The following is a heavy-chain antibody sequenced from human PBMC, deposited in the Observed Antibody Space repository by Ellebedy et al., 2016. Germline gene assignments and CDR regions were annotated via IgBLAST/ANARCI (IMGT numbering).Heavy chain of an antibody. CDR1: GFTFSSYW. Sequence: GGSLRLSXAGSGFTFSSYWMTWVRRAPGKGLEWVANINQDGSERYYADSVEGRFTISRDNAKSTLYLQMNSLRAEDTAVYYCVRGAMGWDVWGQGTTVTVSS. CDR3: VRGAMGWDV. CDR2: INQDGSER. D-gene: IGHD5-18*01. J-gene: IGHJ6*02. V-gene: IGHV3-7*02.